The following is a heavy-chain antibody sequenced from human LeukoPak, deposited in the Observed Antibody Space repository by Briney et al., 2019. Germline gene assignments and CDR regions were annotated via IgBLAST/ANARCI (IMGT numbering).Heavy chain of an antibody. J-gene: IGHJ3*02. V-gene: IGHV4-30-2*01. Sequence: SETLSLTCTVSGGSISSGGGYYWSWIRQPPGKGLEWIGYIYHSGRTNYNPSLKSRVTISVDRSKNQFSLKLSSVTAADTAVYYCAGAGRVPALLFAFDIWGQGTMVTVSS. CDR2: IYHSGRT. CDR3: AGAGRVPALLFAFDI. D-gene: IGHD2-2*01. CDR1: GGSISSGGGYY.